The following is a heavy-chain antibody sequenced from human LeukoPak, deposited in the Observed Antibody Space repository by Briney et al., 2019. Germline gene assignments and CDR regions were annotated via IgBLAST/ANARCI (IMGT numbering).Heavy chain of an antibody. Sequence: SETLSLTCTVSGGSISSYYWSWIRQPPGKGLEWIGYIYYSGSTNYNSSLKSRVTISVDTSKNQFSLKLSSVTAADTAVYYCARNTQHTIFGVVIKGAFDIWGQGTMVTVSS. CDR2: IYYSGST. CDR3: ARNTQHTIFGVVIKGAFDI. D-gene: IGHD3-3*01. V-gene: IGHV4-59*13. CDR1: GGSISSYY. J-gene: IGHJ3*02.